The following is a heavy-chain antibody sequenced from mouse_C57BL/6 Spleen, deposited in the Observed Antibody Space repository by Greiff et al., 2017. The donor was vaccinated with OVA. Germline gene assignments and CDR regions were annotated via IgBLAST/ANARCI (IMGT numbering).Heavy chain of an antibody. D-gene: IGHD1-1*01. CDR1: GYTFTSYW. CDR3: ARGPITTVVATGDYFDY. CDR2: IDPSDSYT. J-gene: IGHJ2*01. Sequence: VQLQQSGAELVMPGASVKLSCKASGYTFTSYWMHWVKQRPGQGLEWIGEIDPSDSYTNYNQKFKGKSTLTVDKSSSTAYMQLSSLTSEDSAVYYCARGPITTVVATGDYFDYWGQGTTLTVSS. V-gene: IGHV1-69*01.